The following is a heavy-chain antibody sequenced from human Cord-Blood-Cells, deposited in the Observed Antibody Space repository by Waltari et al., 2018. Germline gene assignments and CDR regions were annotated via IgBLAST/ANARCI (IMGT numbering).Heavy chain of an antibody. D-gene: IGHD3-10*01. CDR3: ARVKNYYGSGSYYNVYY. J-gene: IGHJ4*02. V-gene: IGHV1-8*01. CDR2: RNPTCGNT. CDR1: GYTFTSYD. Sequence: QLQLVQSGAEVKKPGASVKVSCKASGYTFTSYDINGVRQATGQGVEWMGWRNPTCGNTGYAQRFQGRVPMTRTTAISTAYMELSSLRCEDTAVYYCARVKNYYGSGSYYNVYYWGQGTLVTVSS.